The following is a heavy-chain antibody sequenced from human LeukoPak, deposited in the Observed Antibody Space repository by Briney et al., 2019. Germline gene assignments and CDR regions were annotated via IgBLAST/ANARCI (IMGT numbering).Heavy chain of an antibody. CDR2: ISSSSGYI. D-gene: IGHD5-12*01. CDR3: ARDRGRGYSGYDDSFDP. CDR1: GFTVSSNY. Sequence: TGGSLRLSCAASGFTVSSNYMSWVRQAPGKGLEWVSSISSSSGYIYYADSVKGRFTISRDNAKNSLYLQMNSLRAEDTAVYYCARDRGRGYSGYDDSFDPWGQGTLVTVSS. J-gene: IGHJ5*02. V-gene: IGHV3-21*01.